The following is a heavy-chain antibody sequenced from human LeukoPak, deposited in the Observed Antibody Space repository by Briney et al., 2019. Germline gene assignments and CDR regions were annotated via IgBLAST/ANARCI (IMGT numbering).Heavy chain of an antibody. Sequence: SRTQSLTCAVSGASISSNKRWRCVRQSPGKRLEWIGDIYNSGRDNYEPSLKSRVTISVDKTKNQFSLKLTSVTAADTAVYYCVSVAGSGGDYYYYKDVWGKGTTVTVSS. CDR2: IYNSGRD. V-gene: IGHV4-4*02. CDR1: GASISSNKR. J-gene: IGHJ6*03. D-gene: IGHD6-19*01. CDR3: VSVAGSGGDYYYYKDV.